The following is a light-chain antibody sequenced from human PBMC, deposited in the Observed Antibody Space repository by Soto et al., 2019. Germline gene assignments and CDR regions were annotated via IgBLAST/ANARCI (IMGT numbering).Light chain of an antibody. CDR3: SSYTSGNLNYV. CDR2: EVS. V-gene: IGLV2-14*01. J-gene: IGLJ1*01. Sequence: QSALTQPDSVSGSPGQSITISCTETSSDVGDYKYLSWYQQHPGKAPKLIIYEVSNRPLGVSTRFSGSKSGNTASLTISELQTEDEADYYCSSYTSGNLNYVFGTGTKLTVL. CDR1: SSDVGDYKY.